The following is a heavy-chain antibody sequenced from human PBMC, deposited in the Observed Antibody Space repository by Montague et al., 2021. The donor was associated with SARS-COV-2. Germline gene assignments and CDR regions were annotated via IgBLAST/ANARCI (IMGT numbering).Heavy chain of an antibody. Sequence: SETLSLTCTVSDDSINNKTYFWDWIHQPPGKGLEWIGSIHYRGSTHYNPSLKSRLTISVDTSRNQFSLKLSSVTAADTAVYFCARTTVVTPYYYYAMDVWGQGTTVTVSS. V-gene: IGHV4-39*01. J-gene: IGHJ6*02. CDR2: IHYRGST. CDR1: DDSINNKTYF. D-gene: IGHD4-23*01. CDR3: ARTTVVTPYYYYAMDV.